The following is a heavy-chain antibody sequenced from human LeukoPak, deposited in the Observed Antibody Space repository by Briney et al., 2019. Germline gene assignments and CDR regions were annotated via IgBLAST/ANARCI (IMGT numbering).Heavy chain of an antibody. J-gene: IGHJ4*02. CDR1: GYTFTGYY. CDR2: INPNSGGT. V-gene: IGHV1-2*02. CDR3: ARDYYDSSGYHQFDY. D-gene: IGHD3-22*01. Sequence: GASVKVSCKASGYTFTGYYMHWVRQAPGRGLEWMGWINPNSGGTNYAQKFQGRVTMTRDTSISTAYMELSRLRSDDTAVYYCARDYYDSSGYHQFDYWGQGTLVTVSS.